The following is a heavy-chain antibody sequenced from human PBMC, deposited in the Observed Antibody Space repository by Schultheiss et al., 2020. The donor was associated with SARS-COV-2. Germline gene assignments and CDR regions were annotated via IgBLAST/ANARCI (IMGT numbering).Heavy chain of an antibody. CDR2: IRSRAKGGTT. D-gene: IGHD3-22*01. J-gene: IGHJ4*02. CDR3: SRGRRTPAYYYDSGGKYYFDY. V-gene: IGHV3-49*04. CDR1: GFTFGDDA. Sequence: GGSLRLSCTGSGFTFGDDAMSWVRQAPGKGLEWVGLIRSRAKGGTTEYAASVKGRFTISRDDSESIAYLQMNSLKTQDTAVYYCSRGRRTPAYYYDSGGKYYFDYWGQGTLVTVSS.